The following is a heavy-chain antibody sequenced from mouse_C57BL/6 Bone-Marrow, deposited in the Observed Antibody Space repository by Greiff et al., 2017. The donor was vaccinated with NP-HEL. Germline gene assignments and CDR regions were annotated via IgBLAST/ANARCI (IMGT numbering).Heavy chain of an antibody. D-gene: IGHD2-4*01. CDR2: INYDGSST. Sequence: EVKLVESEGGLVQPGSSMKLSCTASGFTFSDYYMAWVRQVPEKGLEWVANINYDGSSTYYLDSLKSRFIISRDNAKNILSLQMSSLKSEDTATYYCARERDYDSYLYFDVWGTGTTVTVAS. CDR1: GFTFSDYY. V-gene: IGHV5-16*01. CDR3: ARERDYDSYLYFDV. J-gene: IGHJ1*03.